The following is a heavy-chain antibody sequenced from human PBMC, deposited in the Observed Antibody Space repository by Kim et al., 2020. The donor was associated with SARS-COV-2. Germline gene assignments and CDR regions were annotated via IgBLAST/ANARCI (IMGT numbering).Heavy chain of an antibody. V-gene: IGHV1-69*13. CDR2: IIPIFGTA. J-gene: IGHJ6*02. CDR3: AIPSELLAASSFRMDV. D-gene: IGHD3-10*01. CDR1: GGTFSSYA. Sequence: SVKVSCKASGGTFSSYAISWVRQAPGQGLEWMGGIIPIFGTANYAQKFQGRVTITADESTSTAYMELSSLRSEDTAVYYCAIPSELLAASSFRMDVWGQGTTVTVSS.